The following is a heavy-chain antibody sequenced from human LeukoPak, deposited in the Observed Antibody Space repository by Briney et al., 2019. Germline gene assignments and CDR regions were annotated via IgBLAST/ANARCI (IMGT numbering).Heavy chain of an antibody. CDR1: GFTFSSYW. J-gene: IGHJ4*02. D-gene: IGHD3-10*01. Sequence: PGGSLRLSCAASGFTFSSYWMNWVRQSPSKGLEWVAVISYDGSNKNYADSVKGRFTVSRDNSKNTLYLQTNSLRVEDTAMYYCTKDRGVRGGSFDYWGQGTLVTVSS. V-gene: IGHV3-30*18. CDR3: TKDRGVRGGSFDY. CDR2: ISYDGSNK.